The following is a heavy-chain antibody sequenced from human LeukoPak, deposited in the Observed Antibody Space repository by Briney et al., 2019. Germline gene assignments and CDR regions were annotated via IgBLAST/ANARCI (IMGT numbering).Heavy chain of an antibody. CDR1: GFTFDDYA. CDR2: ISWNSGTI. V-gene: IGHV3-9*01. D-gene: IGHD1-26*01. J-gene: IGHJ6*02. Sequence: GRSLRPSCAASGFTFDDYAMHWVRQAPGKGLEWVSGISWNSGTIGYADSVKGRFTISRDNAKNSLYLQMNSLRAEDTALYYCAKDISASNYYGMDVWGQGTTVTVSS. CDR3: AKDISASNYYGMDV.